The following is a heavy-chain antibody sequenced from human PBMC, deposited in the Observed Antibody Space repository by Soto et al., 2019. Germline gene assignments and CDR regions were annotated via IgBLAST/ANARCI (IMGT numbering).Heavy chain of an antibody. D-gene: IGHD6-19*01. CDR3: AGTSLDSSGWYYYYGMDV. CDR1: GGTLSSYA. Sequence: GASVKVSCKASGGTLSSYAISWVRQAPGQGLEWMGGIIPIFGTANYAQKFQGRVTITADESTSTAYMELSSLRSEDTAVYYCAGTSLDSSGWYYYYGMDVWGQGTTVTVSS. J-gene: IGHJ6*02. CDR2: IIPIFGTA. V-gene: IGHV1-69*13.